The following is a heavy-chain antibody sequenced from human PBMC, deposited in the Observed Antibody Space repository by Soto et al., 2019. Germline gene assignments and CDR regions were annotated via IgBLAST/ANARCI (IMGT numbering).Heavy chain of an antibody. D-gene: IGHD5-12*01. CDR1: GFTFSSYG. Sequence: QVQLVESGGGVVQPGRSLRLSCAASGFTFSSYGMHWVRQAPGKGLEWVAVIWNDGSEKYYEDSVKGRFTISRENSKSTLYLQMNSLRDEDTAVYYCARASLGRGYDLDYWGQGTLVTVSS. CDR3: ARASLGRGYDLDY. J-gene: IGHJ4*02. V-gene: IGHV3-33*01. CDR2: IWNDGSEK.